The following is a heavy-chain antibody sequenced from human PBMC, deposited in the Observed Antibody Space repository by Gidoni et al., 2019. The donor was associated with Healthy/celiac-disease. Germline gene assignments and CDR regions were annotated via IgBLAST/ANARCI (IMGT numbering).Heavy chain of an antibody. J-gene: IGHJ5*02. CDR3: ARVVGVAAAGLNWFDP. D-gene: IGHD6-13*01. Sequence: AASGFTFDDYGMSWVRQAPGKGLAWVSGINWNGGSTGYADSVKGRFTISRDNAKNSLYLQMNSLRAEDTALYHCARVVGVAAAGLNWFDPWGQGTLVTVSS. CDR1: GFTFDDYG. CDR2: INWNGGST. V-gene: IGHV3-20*01.